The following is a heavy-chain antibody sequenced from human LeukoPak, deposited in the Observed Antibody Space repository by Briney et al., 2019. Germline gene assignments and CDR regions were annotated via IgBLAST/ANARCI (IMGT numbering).Heavy chain of an antibody. CDR1: GFTFSSYA. CDR3: AKDKWELIGPFDY. CDR2: IRYDGSNK. J-gene: IGHJ4*02. V-gene: IGHV3-30*02. D-gene: IGHD1-26*01. Sequence: GGSLRLSCAASGFTFSSYAMHWVRQAPGKGLEWVAFIRYDGSNKYYADSVKGRFTISRDNSKNTLYLQMNSLRAEDTAVYYRAKDKWELIGPFDYWGQGTLVTVSS.